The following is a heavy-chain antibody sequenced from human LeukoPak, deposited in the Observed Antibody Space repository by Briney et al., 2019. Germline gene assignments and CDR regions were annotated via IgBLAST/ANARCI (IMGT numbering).Heavy chain of an antibody. D-gene: IGHD6-6*01. Sequence: SETLSLTCTVSGGSISSSSYYWGWIRQPPGKGLEWIGSIYYSGSTYYNPSLKSRVTISVDTSKNQFSLKLSSVTAANTAVYYCARWAEYSSSSAWFDPWGQGTLVTVSS. CDR2: IYYSGST. CDR3: ARWAEYSSSSAWFDP. CDR1: GGSISSSSYY. J-gene: IGHJ5*02. V-gene: IGHV4-39*01.